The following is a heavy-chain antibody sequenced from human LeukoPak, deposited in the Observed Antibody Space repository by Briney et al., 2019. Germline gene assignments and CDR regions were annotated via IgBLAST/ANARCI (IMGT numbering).Heavy chain of an antibody. D-gene: IGHD1-14*01. CDR3: TRGRNSAFDY. J-gene: IGHJ4*02. Sequence: SQTLSLTCAISGDSVSSSGVAWNWIRQSPSRAREWLGKTYYASQWSHEYALSVKSRITINPDTSKNQFSLQLNSVTPEDTAVYYCTRGRNSAFDYWGQGTLVTVSS. CDR1: GDSVSSSGVA. CDR2: TYYASQWSH. V-gene: IGHV6-1*01.